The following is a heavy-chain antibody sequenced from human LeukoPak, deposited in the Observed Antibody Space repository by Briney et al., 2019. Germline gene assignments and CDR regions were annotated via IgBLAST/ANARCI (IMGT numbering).Heavy chain of an antibody. D-gene: IGHD6-13*01. Sequence: PSETLSLTCAVSGGSISSGGYSWSWIRQPPGKGLEWIGYIYHSGSTYYNPSLKSRVTISVDRSKNQFSLKLSSVTAADTAVYYCARARTKSQQLDGVWGQGTLVTVSS. CDR3: ARARTKSQQLDGV. CDR1: GGSISSGGYS. V-gene: IGHV4-30-2*01. CDR2: IYHSGST. J-gene: IGHJ4*02.